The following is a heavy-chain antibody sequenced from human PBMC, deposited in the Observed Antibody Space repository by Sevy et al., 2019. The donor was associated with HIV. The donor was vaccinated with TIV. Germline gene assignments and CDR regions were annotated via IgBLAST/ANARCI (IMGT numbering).Heavy chain of an antibody. Sequence: GGSLRLSCAASGFTFSSYAMHWVRHAPGKGLEWVAVISYDGSNKYYAYSVKGRFTISRDNSKNTLYLQMNSLRAEDTAVYYCARSRSYYDFWSGYGGYFDYWGQGTLVTVSS. CDR1: GFTFSSYA. D-gene: IGHD3-3*01. V-gene: IGHV3-30-3*01. CDR2: ISYDGSNK. CDR3: ARSRSYYDFWSGYGGYFDY. J-gene: IGHJ4*02.